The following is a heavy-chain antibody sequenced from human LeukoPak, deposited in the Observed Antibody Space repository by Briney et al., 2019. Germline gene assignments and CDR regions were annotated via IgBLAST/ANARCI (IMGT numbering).Heavy chain of an antibody. CDR1: GFTVSSNE. J-gene: IGHJ4*02. CDR3: AREVSGYGPPKL. Sequence: EGSLRLSCAASGFTVSSNEMSWVRQAPGKGLEWVSSISGGSTYYADSRKGRFTISRDNSKNTLHLQMNSLRAEDTAVYYCAREVSGYGPPKLWGQGTLVTVSS. CDR2: ISGGST. D-gene: IGHD5-12*01. V-gene: IGHV3-38-3*01.